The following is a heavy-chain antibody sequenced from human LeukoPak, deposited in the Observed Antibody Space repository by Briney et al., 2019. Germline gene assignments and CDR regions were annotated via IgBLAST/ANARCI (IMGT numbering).Heavy chain of an antibody. D-gene: IGHD2-2*01. Sequence: GGSLTQSCAASGFTFSSYAMSWVRQAPGKGLEWVSAISGSGGSTYYADSVKGRFTISRDNSKNTLYLQMNSLRAEDTAVYYCAKGSSTSLRPPQELFDPWGQGTLLTVSS. CDR1: GFTFSSYA. J-gene: IGHJ5*02. CDR3: AKGSSTSLRPPQELFDP. V-gene: IGHV3-23*01. CDR2: ISGSGGST.